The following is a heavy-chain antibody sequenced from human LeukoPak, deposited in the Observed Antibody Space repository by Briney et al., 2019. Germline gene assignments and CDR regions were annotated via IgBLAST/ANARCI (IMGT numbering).Heavy chain of an antibody. CDR1: GFTFSDYY. V-gene: IGHV3-11*01. CDR3: ARDPDYGDYGRYGMDV. J-gene: IGHJ6*02. D-gene: IGHD4-17*01. Sequence: GGSLRLSCAASGFTFSDYYMSWIRQAPGKGLEGVSYISSSGSTIYYADSVKGRFTISRDNAKNSLYLQMNSLRAEDTAVYYCARDPDYGDYGRYGMDVWGQGTTVTVSS. CDR2: ISSSGSTI.